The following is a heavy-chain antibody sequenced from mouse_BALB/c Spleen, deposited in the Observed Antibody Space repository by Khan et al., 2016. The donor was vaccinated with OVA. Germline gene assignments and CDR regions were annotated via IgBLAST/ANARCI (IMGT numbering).Heavy chain of an antibody. V-gene: IGHV9-3*02. CDR2: INTNTGEP. Sequence: QIQLVQSGPELKKPGETVKISCKASGYTFTNYGMNWVKQAPGKGLKWMGWINTNTGEPTYAEEFKGRFAFYLETSATTAFLQISNLKNEDTATYFCARDCSYYAMDCWGQGTSVTVSS. J-gene: IGHJ4*01. CDR1: GYTFTNYG. CDR3: ARDCSYYAMDC.